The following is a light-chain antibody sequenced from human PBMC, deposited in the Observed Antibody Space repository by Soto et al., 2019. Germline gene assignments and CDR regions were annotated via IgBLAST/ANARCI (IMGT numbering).Light chain of an antibody. CDR3: CSYVDHRKFV. J-gene: IGLJ3*02. Sequence: QSALTQPASVSGSPGQSITISCTGSSSDVEANKLVSWYQQHAGTAPRLVIYEDIRRPSGISSRFSGPKSGSTASLTISGLRAEDEAAYYCCSYVDHRKFVFGGGTQLTVL. CDR1: SSDVEANKL. V-gene: IGLV2-23*01. CDR2: EDI.